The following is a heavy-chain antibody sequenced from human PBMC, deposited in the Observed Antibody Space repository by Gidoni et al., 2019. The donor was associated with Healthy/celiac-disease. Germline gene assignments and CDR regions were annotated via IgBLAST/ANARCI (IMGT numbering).Heavy chain of an antibody. CDR1: GFTFSSYW. CDR3: ARESDHGYGVDFDY. CDR2: IKQDGSEK. D-gene: IGHD4-17*01. V-gene: IGHV3-7*01. J-gene: IGHJ4*02. Sequence: EVQLVESGGGLVQPGGSLRLSCAASGFTFSSYWMSWVRQAPGKGLEWVANIKQDGSEKYYVDSVKGRFTISRDNAKNSLYLQMNSLRAEDTAVYYCARESDHGYGVDFDYWGQGTLVTVSS.